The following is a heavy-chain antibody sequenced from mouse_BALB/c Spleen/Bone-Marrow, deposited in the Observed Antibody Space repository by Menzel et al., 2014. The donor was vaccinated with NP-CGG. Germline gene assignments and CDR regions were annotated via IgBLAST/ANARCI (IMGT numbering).Heavy chain of an antibody. Sequence: QVQLQQSGAELVKPRAPVKLSCKASGYTFTSYWMNWVKQRPGRGLEWIGRIDPSDSETHYNQKFKDKATLTVDKSSSTAYIQLSSLTSEDSAVYYCARNWVYFDYWGQGTTLTVSS. CDR2: IDPSDSET. CDR3: ARNWVYFDY. CDR1: GYTFTSYW. V-gene: IGHV1-69*02. J-gene: IGHJ2*01. D-gene: IGHD4-1*01.